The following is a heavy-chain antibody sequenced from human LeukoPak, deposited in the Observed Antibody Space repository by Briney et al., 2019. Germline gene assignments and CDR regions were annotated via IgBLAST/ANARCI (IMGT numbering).Heavy chain of an antibody. CDR1: GFTFRSYW. CDR2: IKQDGSET. D-gene: IGHD3-22*01. CDR3: ARDGGVEYYDSSNYYDY. J-gene: IGHJ4*02. Sequence: GGSLRLSCAASGFTFRSYWMTWVRQSPGKGLEWVANIKQDGSETYHVDSVKGRFTISRDNAKNSLYLQMNSLRAEDTAVYYCARDGGVEYYDSSNYYDYWGQGTLVTVSS. V-gene: IGHV3-7*01.